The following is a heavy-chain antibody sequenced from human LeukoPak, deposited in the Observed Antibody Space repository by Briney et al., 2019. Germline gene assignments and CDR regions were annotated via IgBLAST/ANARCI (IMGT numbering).Heavy chain of an antibody. CDR1: GYTFTDYY. Sequence: GASVEVSCKASGYTFTDYYMHWVRQAPGQGPEWMGWINPNSGDTNYAQKFQGRVTMTGDTSISTAYMELSSLRSDDTAVYYCARERLREGYIDYWGQGTPVTVSS. CDR3: ARERLREGYIDY. V-gene: IGHV1-2*02. J-gene: IGHJ4*02. D-gene: IGHD5-24*01. CDR2: INPNSGDT.